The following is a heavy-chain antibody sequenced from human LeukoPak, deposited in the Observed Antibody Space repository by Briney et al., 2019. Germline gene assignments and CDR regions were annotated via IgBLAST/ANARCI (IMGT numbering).Heavy chain of an antibody. D-gene: IGHD3-10*01. J-gene: IGHJ4*02. CDR1: GGTFSSYA. CDR3: ARSLVDYGSGSYRSFDY. CDR2: IIPIFGTA. V-gene: IGHV1-69*01. Sequence: SVKVSCKASGGTFSSYAISWVRQAPGQGLEWMGGIIPIFGTANYARKFQGRVTITADESTSTAYMELSSLRSEDTAVYYCARSLVDYGSGSYRSFDYWGQGTLVTVSS.